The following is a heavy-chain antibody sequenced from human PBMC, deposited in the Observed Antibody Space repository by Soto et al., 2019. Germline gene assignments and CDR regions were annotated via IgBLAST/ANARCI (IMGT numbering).Heavy chain of an antibody. CDR3: AKEKSRHGGLLDY. CDR2: ISWNSGSI. Sequence: PGGSLRLSCSAAGCSFDDFAMHWVRQAPGGGLEWVCGISWNSGSIGYADSVRGRFTISRDNAKNSVYLQMNSLRAEDTALYYCAKEKSRHGGLLDYWGQGILVTVSS. CDR1: GCSFDDFA. D-gene: IGHD3-3*01. V-gene: IGHV3-9*01. J-gene: IGHJ4*02.